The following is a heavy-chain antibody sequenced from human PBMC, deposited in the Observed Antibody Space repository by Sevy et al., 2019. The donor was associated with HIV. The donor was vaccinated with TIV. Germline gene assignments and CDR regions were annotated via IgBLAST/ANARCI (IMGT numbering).Heavy chain of an antibody. CDR2: IISFFDMT. V-gene: IGHV1-69*13. Sequence: ASVKVSCKASGGTISRDGISWVRQAPGQGLEWRGGIISFFDMTNYAQKFQGRVTISADESTGTVYMELSSLRFEDTAVYYCARGGGSGWYYFDSWGQGTLVTVSS. CDR1: GGTISRDG. CDR3: ARGGGSGWYYFDS. J-gene: IGHJ4*02. D-gene: IGHD6-19*01.